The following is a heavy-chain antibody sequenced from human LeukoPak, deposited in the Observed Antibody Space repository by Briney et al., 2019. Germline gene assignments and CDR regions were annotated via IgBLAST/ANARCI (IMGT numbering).Heavy chain of an antibody. D-gene: IGHD5-24*01. CDR1: GFTFSTYI. Sequence: GGSLTLSCSASGFTFSTYIMHWVRQAPGKGLETVSAITGSGGSTFYADSVKGRFTISRDNSKNTLYLQMSSLRAEDTAMYYCARRDDYSAYDCWGQGTLVTVSS. J-gene: IGHJ4*02. V-gene: IGHV3-64D*06. CDR2: ITGSGGST. CDR3: ARRDDYSAYDC.